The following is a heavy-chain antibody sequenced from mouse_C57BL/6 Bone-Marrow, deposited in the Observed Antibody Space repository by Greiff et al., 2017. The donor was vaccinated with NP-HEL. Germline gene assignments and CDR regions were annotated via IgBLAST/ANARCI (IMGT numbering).Heavy chain of an antibody. CDR3: AREGLLPVTTEGFAY. D-gene: IGHD2-1*01. Sequence: VQVVESDAELVKPGASVKISCKVSGYTFTDHTIHWMKQRPEQGLEWIGYIYPRDGSTKYNEKFKGKATLTADKSSSTAYMQLNSLTSEDSAVYFCAREGLLPVTTEGFAYWGQGTLVTVSA. CDR2: IYPRDGST. CDR1: GYTFTDHT. V-gene: IGHV1-78*01. J-gene: IGHJ3*01.